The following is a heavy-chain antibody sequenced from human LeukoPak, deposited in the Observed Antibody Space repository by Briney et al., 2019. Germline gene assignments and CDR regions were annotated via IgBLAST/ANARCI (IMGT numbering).Heavy chain of an antibody. D-gene: IGHD3-3*01. CDR3: AREKRSITIFGVVTYYFDY. Sequence: PGGSLRLSCAASGFTFSSYWMSWVHQAPGKGLEWVANIKQDGSEKYYVDSVKGRFTISRDNAKNSLYLQMNSLRAEDTAVYYCAREKRSITIFGVVTYYFDYWGQGTLVTVSS. V-gene: IGHV3-7*03. CDR1: GFTFSSYW. J-gene: IGHJ4*02. CDR2: IKQDGSEK.